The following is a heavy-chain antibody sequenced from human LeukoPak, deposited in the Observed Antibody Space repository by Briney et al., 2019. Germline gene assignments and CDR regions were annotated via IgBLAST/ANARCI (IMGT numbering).Heavy chain of an antibody. Sequence: PGGSLRLSCAASGFTFVNYAMHWVRQAPGKGLEWVSGISWNSGSIGYADSVKGRFTISRDNAKNSLYLQMNSLRAEDTALYYCAKDRGTVYLYYFDYWGQGTLVTVSS. CDR2: ISWNSGSI. V-gene: IGHV3-9*01. D-gene: IGHD2-8*01. CDR3: AKDRGTVYLYYFDY. CDR1: GFTFVNYA. J-gene: IGHJ4*02.